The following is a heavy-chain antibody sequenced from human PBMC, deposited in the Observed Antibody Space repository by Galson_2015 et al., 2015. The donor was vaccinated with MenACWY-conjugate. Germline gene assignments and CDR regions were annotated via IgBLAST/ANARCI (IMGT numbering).Heavy chain of an antibody. V-gene: IGHV1-3*01. D-gene: IGHD3-22*01. J-gene: IGHJ5*02. Sequence: SVKVSCKASGYTFTSYAMHWVRQAPGQRLEWMGWINAGNGNTKYSQKFQGRVTITRDTSASTAYMELSSLRSEDTAVYYCARDNYYDSRGYYFRRFDPWGQGTLVTVSS. CDR2: INAGNGNT. CDR3: ARDNYYDSRGYYFRRFDP. CDR1: GYTFTSYA.